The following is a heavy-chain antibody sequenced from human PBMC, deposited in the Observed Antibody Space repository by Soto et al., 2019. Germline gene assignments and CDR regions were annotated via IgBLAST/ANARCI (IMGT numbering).Heavy chain of an antibody. Sequence: SETLSLTCTVSGGSISSSSYYWGWIRQPPGKGLEWIGSIYYSGSTYYNPSLRSRVTISVDTSKNQFSLKLSSVTAADTAVYYCARRLDTYYYDGSGYADFDYWGQGTLVTVSS. CDR3: ARRLDTYYYDGSGYADFDY. J-gene: IGHJ4*02. CDR2: IYYSGST. V-gene: IGHV4-39*01. CDR1: GGSISSSSYY. D-gene: IGHD3-22*01.